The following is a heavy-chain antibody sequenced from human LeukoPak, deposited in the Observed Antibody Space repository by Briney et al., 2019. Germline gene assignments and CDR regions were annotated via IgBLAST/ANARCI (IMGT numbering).Heavy chain of an antibody. J-gene: IGHJ6*03. Sequence: GGSLRLSCAASGFRFSSYGMHWVRQAPGKGLEWVAVISYDESNKFYEDSVKGRFTISRDNSKNTLYLQMNSLRAEDTAVYYCAKVRSSSWYFHYMDVWGKGTTVTVSS. D-gene: IGHD6-13*01. CDR2: ISYDESNK. CDR1: GFRFSSYG. V-gene: IGHV3-30*18. CDR3: AKVRSSSWYFHYMDV.